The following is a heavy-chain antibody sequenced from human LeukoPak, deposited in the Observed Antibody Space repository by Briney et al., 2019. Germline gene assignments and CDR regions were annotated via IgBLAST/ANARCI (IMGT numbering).Heavy chain of an antibody. CDR3: ARDPYYYGSGSYYQGRT. CDR2: IYYSGST. Sequence: SGGSLRLSCAASGFTFSSYAMSWVRQPPGKGREGIGNIYYSGSTYYNPSLNSRVTISVDTSKNQFSLKLSSVTAADTAVYYCARDPYYYGSGSYYQGRTWGQGTLVTISS. CDR1: GFTFSSYA. V-gene: IGHV4-59*12. J-gene: IGHJ5*02. D-gene: IGHD3-10*01.